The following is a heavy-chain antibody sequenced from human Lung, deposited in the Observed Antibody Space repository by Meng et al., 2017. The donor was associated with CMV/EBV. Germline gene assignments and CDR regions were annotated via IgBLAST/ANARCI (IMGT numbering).Heavy chain of an antibody. CDR3: ARGGNFDP. J-gene: IGHJ5*02. V-gene: IGHV7-4-1*02. CDR1: EYTFSTYT. D-gene: IGHD2/OR15-2a*01. CDR2: ISTNTGTP. Sequence: QVHMVHSGVEVKKPGALVKVSCKSSEYTFSTYTINWVRQAHGRGLEWMGWISTNTGTPTYTQGFTGRFVFSLDTSVSTAYLQISSLKAEDTAVYYCARGGNFDPWGQGTLVTVAS.